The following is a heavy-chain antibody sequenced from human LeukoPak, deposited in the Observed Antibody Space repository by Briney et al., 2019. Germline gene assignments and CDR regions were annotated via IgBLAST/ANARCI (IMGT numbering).Heavy chain of an antibody. CDR1: GGSISSGDYF. CDR2: IYYSGST. D-gene: IGHD3-3*01. CDR3: ARDVIDFWSGYWFDP. V-gene: IGHV4-30-4*08. J-gene: IGHJ5*02. Sequence: PSQTLSLTCTVSGGSISSGDYFWSWIRQPPGKGLEWIGYIYYSGSTYYNPSLKSRVTISVDTSKNQFSLKLSSVTAADTAVYYCARDVIDFWSGYWFDPWGQGTLVTVSS.